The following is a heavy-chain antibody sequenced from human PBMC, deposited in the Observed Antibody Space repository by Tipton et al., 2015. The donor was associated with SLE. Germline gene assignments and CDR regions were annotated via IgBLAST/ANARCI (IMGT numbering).Heavy chain of an antibody. CDR2: IYHSGST. V-gene: IGHV4-4*02. CDR1: GGSISSGNW. J-gene: IGHJ4*02. Sequence: TLSLTCDVSGGSISSGNWWTWVRQPPGKGLEWIGYIYHSGSTYYNPSLKSRVTISVDRSKNQFSLKLSSVTAADTAVYYCARGSSSWYYFDYWGQGTLVTVSS. D-gene: IGHD6-13*01. CDR3: ARGSSSWYYFDY.